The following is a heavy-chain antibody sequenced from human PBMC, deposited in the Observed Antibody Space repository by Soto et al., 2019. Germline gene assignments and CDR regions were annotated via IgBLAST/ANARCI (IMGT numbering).Heavy chain of an antibody. CDR2: ISDSGGST. V-gene: IGHV3-23*01. CDR1: GFTFSSYA. D-gene: IGHD2-15*01. CDR3: ANGCGGTCYSRIHY. J-gene: IGHJ4*02. Sequence: EVQLLESGGGLVQPGGSLRLSCAASGFTFSSYAMSWVRQAPGKGLEWVSGISDSGGSTYYADSVKGRFTISRVNSKNTLYLQMNSLRAEDTAVYYCANGCGGTCYSRIHYWGQGTLVTVSS.